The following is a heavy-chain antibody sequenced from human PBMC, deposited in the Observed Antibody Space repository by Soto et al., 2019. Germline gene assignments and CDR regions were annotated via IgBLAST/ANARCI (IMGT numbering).Heavy chain of an antibody. CDR1: GFTFISYA. V-gene: IGHV3-30-3*01. D-gene: IGHD3-22*01. CDR2: ISYDGSNK. CDR3: ARAYDSSGYPNFDY. J-gene: IGHJ4*02. Sequence: PGGSLRLSCAASGFTFISYAMHWVRQAPGKGLEWVAVISYDGSNKYYADSVKGRFTISRDNSKNTLYLQMNSLRAEDTAVYYCARAYDSSGYPNFDYWGQGTLVTVSS.